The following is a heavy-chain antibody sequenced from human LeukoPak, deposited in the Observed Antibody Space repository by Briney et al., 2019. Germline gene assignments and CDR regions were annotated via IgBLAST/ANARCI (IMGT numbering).Heavy chain of an antibody. J-gene: IGHJ4*02. CDR2: IYSGGST. CDR3: AREVAAAGPDYYFDY. Sequence: GGSLRLSCAASGFTVSSNYMSWVRQAPGKGLEWVSVIYSGGSTYYADSVKGRFTISRDNAKNSLYLQMNSLRAEDTAVYYCAREVAAAGPDYYFDYWGQGTLVTVSS. V-gene: IGHV3-66*01. D-gene: IGHD6-13*01. CDR1: GFTVSSNY.